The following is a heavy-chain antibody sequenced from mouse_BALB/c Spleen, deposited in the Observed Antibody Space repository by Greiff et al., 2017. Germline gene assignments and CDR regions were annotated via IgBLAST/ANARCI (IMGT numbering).Heavy chain of an antibody. Sequence: EVKLMESGGGLVQPGGSRKLSCAASGFTFSSFGMHWVRQAPEKGLEWVAYISSGSSTIYYADTVKGRFTISRDNPKNTLFLQMTSLRSEDTAMYYCARSGITTNYYAMDYWGQGTSVTVSS. CDR1: GFTFSSFG. CDR3: ARSGITTNYYAMDY. V-gene: IGHV5-17*02. J-gene: IGHJ4*01. D-gene: IGHD2-4*01. CDR2: ISSGSSTI.